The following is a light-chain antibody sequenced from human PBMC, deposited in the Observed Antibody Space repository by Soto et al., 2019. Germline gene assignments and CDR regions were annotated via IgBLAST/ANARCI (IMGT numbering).Light chain of an antibody. Sequence: EIVLTQSPGTPSLSPGXRATLSCRASQSVSSSYLAWYQRKPGQAPRLLIYGASSRATGIPDRFSGSGSGTDFTLTISRLEPEDFAVYYCQQYGSSPPTFGQGTKVDSK. J-gene: IGKJ1*01. CDR1: QSVSSSY. CDR3: QQYGSSPPT. V-gene: IGKV3-20*01. CDR2: GAS.